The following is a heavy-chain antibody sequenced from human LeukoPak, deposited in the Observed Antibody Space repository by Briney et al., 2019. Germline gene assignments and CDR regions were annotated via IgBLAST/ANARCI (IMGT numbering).Heavy chain of an antibody. CDR2: LYSGGTT. CDR3: AKDGLAAAGRYYFDY. J-gene: IGHJ4*02. V-gene: IGHV3-66*02. Sequence: GGSLRLSCAASGFIVSTNYMSWVRQAPGKGLEWVSVLYSGGTTYYADSVKGRFTISRDNSKNTLYLQMNSLRAEDTAVYYCAKDGLAAAGRYYFDYWGQGTLVTVSS. CDR1: GFIVSTNY. D-gene: IGHD6-13*01.